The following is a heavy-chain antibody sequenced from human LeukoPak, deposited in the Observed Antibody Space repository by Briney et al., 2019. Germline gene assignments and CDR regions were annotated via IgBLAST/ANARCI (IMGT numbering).Heavy chain of an antibody. CDR1: GFTFDDYG. J-gene: IGHJ4*02. CDR2: INWNGANT. D-gene: IGHD3-9*01. CDR3: ARGFDGNFDY. Sequence: GGSLRLSCAASGFTFDDYGMSWVRQAAGKGLEWVSGINWNGANTDYADSVKGRFTIPRDNAKNSLYLQMNSLRAEDTALYYCARGFDGNFDYWGQGTLVTVSS. V-gene: IGHV3-20*04.